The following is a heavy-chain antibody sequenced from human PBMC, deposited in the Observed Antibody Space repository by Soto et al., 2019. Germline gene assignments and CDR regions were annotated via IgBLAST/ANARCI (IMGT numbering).Heavy chain of an antibody. CDR2: IKQDGSEK. J-gene: IGHJ4*01. D-gene: IGHD6-19*01. V-gene: IGHV3-7*01. Sequence: WGSLRLSCAASGFTFVSYWISCVRHSSGKGLEWVANIKQDGSEKYYVDSVKGRFTLSRDNAKNSLQLQMSSLRDGDTAIYFCARVAYGNGWIFDYWGQGTLVTVSS. CDR1: GFTFVSYW. CDR3: ARVAYGNGWIFDY.